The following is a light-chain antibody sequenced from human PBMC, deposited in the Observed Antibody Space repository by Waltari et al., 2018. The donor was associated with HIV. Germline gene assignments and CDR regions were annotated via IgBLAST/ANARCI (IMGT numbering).Light chain of an antibody. J-gene: IGLJ1*01. CDR3: ASWDDSLNGYV. CDR2: SNN. V-gene: IGLV1-44*01. Sequence: QSVLTQPPSASGTPGQRVTISCSGSSSNIGSNAVNWYQQLPGTAPKLLSYSNNPRPSGVPDRVSGSKSGTSASLAISGLQSEDEADYYCASWDDSLNGYVFGTGTKVTVL. CDR1: SSNIGSNA.